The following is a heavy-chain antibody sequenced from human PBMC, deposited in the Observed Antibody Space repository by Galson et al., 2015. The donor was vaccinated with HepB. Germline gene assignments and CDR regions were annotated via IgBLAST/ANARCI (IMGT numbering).Heavy chain of an antibody. V-gene: IGHV3-30*03. Sequence: SLRLSCAASGFTFSNYGMHWVRQAPGKGLEWVAVISYDGSNKYYADSVRGRFTISRDSSKNTVYLQMNSLRAEDTAVYYCARGRDLWSGYYWFDPWGQGTLVTVSS. J-gene: IGHJ5*02. CDR3: ARGRDLWSGYYWFDP. CDR1: GFTFSNYG. D-gene: IGHD3-3*01. CDR2: ISYDGSNK.